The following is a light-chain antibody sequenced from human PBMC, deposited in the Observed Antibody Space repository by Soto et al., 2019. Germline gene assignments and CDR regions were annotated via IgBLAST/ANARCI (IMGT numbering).Light chain of an antibody. J-gene: IGLJ2*01. V-gene: IGLV2-14*03. CDR2: DVS. CDR3: SSYTANNARV. CDR1: SSDAGGYNY. Sequence: QSVLTQHSSVSGSPGQSLTISCTGKSSDAGGYNYVSCYQQHPDKAPKLMIYDVSNRPSGVSNRISGSKSGSTASLTISGLQAEDEADYYCSSYTANNARVFGGGTKLTVL.